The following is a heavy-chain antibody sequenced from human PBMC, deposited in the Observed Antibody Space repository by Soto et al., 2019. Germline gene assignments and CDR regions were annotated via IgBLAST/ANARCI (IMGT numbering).Heavy chain of an antibody. Sequence: SVKVSCKASGGTFSVYAISWVRQAPGQGLEWMGGIIPIFATANYAQKFQGRVTITADKSTSTAYMELSSLRSEDTAVYYCAGGEKYYYDSSGYYSAFDIWGQGTMVTASS. CDR2: IIPIFATA. J-gene: IGHJ3*02. CDR1: GGTFSVYA. D-gene: IGHD3-22*01. CDR3: AGGEKYYYDSSGYYSAFDI. V-gene: IGHV1-69*06.